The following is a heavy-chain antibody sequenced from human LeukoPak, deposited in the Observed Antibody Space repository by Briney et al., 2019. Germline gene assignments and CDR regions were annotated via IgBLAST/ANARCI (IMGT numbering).Heavy chain of an antibody. Sequence: PGGSLRLSCAASGFTFSSYGMHWVRQAPGKGLEWVAFIRYDGSNKYYADSVKGRFTISRDNSKNTLYLQMNSLRAEDTAVYYCAKDWSGIVVVPAAGFDYWGQGTLVTVSS. V-gene: IGHV3-30*02. CDR3: AKDWSGIVVVPAAGFDY. CDR1: GFTFSSYG. D-gene: IGHD2-2*01. CDR2: IRYDGSNK. J-gene: IGHJ4*02.